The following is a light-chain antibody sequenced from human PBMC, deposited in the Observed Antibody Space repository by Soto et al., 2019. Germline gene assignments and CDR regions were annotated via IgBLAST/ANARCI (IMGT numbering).Light chain of an antibody. CDR3: QQYNNGPYT. J-gene: IGKJ2*01. CDR1: QNINSN. Sequence: EIVMTQSPATLSVSPGEGATLSCRASQNINSNLAWYQQKPGQAPRLLIYRSSTRATDISARFSGSGSGTEFTLTVSSLQSEDFEVYYCQQYNNGPYTFGKGTTVDIX. V-gene: IGKV3-15*01. CDR2: RSS.